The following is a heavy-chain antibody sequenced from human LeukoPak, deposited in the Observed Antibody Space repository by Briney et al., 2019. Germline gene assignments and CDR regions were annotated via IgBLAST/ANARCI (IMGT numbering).Heavy chain of an antibody. V-gene: IGHV6-1*01. CDR1: GDSLSNNNVD. Sequence: SQTLSLTCTISGDSLSNNNVDWNWIRRSPSRGLEGLGRTYYRPKLNTDYAVSVKSRIAINSDTSKNQFSLQLNSVTPEDTGVYYCARGSHSSFDYWGQGTLVTVSS. CDR2: TYYRPKLNT. J-gene: IGHJ4*02. CDR3: ARGSHSSFDY. D-gene: IGHD6-13*01.